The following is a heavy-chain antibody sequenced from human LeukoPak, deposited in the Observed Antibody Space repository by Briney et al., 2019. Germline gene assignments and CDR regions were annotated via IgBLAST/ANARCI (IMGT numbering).Heavy chain of an antibody. J-gene: IGHJ4*02. V-gene: IGHV4-61*02. CDR3: ARDSDFWSGYSTDYYFDY. CDR2: IYTSGST. D-gene: IGHD3-3*01. Sequence: PSETLSLTCTVSGGSISSGSYYWSWIRQPAGKGLEWIGRIYTSGSTNYNPSLKSRVTISVDTSKNQFSLKLSSVTAADTAVYYCARDSDFWSGYSTDYYFDYWGQGTLVTVSS. CDR1: GGSISSGSYY.